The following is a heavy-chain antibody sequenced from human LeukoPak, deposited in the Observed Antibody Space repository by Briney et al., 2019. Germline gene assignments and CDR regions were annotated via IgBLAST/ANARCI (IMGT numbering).Heavy chain of an antibody. J-gene: IGHJ4*02. CDR3: ASPLGVGCDYGDYYFDY. D-gene: IGHD4-17*01. CDR1: GYTFTGYY. CDR2: INPNSGGT. Sequence: GASVKVSCKASGYTFTGYYMHWVRQAPGQGLEWMGWINPNSGGTNYAQKFQGRVTMTRDTSISTAYMELSRLRSDDTAVYYCASPLGVGCDYGDYYFDYWGQGTLVTVSS. V-gene: IGHV1-2*02.